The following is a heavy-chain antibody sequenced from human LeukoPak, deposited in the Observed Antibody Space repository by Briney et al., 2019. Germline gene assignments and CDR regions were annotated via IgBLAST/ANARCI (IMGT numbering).Heavy chain of an antibody. Sequence: SETLSLTCAVYGGSFSGYYWSWIRQPPGKGLEWLGEINHSGSTNYNPSLKSRVTISVDTSKNQFSLKLSSVTAADTAVYYCARLYCSSTSCYKYYGMDVWGQGTTVTVSS. J-gene: IGHJ6*02. CDR2: INHSGST. D-gene: IGHD2-2*02. CDR1: GGSFSGYY. V-gene: IGHV4-34*01. CDR3: ARLYCSSTSCYKYYGMDV.